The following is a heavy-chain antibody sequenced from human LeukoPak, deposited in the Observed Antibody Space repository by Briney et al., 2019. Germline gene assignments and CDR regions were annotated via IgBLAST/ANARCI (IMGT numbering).Heavy chain of an antibody. J-gene: IGHJ4*02. D-gene: IGHD3-22*01. CDR2: INHSGST. Sequence: SETLSLTCAVYGGSFSGYYWSWIRQPPGKGLEWIGEINHSGSTNYNPSLKSRVTISVDTSKNQFSLKLSSATAADTAVYYCARGGYYYDSSGYYPPNDYYFDYWGQGTLVTVSS. CDR3: ARGGYYYDSSGYYPPNDYYFDY. CDR1: GGSFSGYY. V-gene: IGHV4-34*01.